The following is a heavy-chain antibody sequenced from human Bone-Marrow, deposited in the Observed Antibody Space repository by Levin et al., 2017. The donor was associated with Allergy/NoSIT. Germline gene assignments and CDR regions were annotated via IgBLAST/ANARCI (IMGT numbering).Heavy chain of an antibody. D-gene: IGHD3-10*01. Sequence: GESLKISCAASGFTFSTYTMNWVRQAPGKGLEWVSSISSAGNYIYQADSVQGRFTISRDNAKNSLYLQMDSLRAEDTAVYFCARDRSGSRFFDYWGQGTLVTVSS. CDR1: GFTFSTYT. CDR3: ARDRSGSRFFDY. V-gene: IGHV3-21*01. CDR2: ISSAGNYI. J-gene: IGHJ4*02.